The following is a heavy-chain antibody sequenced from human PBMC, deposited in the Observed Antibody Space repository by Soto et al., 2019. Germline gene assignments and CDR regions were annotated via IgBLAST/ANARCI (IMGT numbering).Heavy chain of an antibody. CDR3: AHLTSWGEGAPFDI. Sequence: QITLKESGPTLVKPTQTLTLTCIFSGFSLSTSGVGVGWIRQPPGKALEWLAVIYWDDDKRYSPSLKSRVTIARDTSKKPVVFPMTNMDPEDTGTFYCAHLTSWGEGAPFDIWGQGTKVTVSS. CDR2: IYWDDDK. V-gene: IGHV2-5*02. CDR1: GFSLSTSGVG. D-gene: IGHD3-16*01. J-gene: IGHJ3*02.